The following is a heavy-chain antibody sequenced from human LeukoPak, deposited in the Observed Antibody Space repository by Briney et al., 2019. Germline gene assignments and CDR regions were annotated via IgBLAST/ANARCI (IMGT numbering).Heavy chain of an antibody. Sequence: ASVKVSCKTFGYTFSDYYMHGLRQVAGQGLEGMGWINPSNGGVNYAQTFQGRVTMTRDTSINTAYMDLSNLKSDDMAVYYCASDYYYASVSSNFDYWGPGTLVTVSS. CDR1: GYTFSDYY. J-gene: IGHJ4*02. D-gene: IGHD3-10*01. CDR3: ASDYYYASVSSNFDY. V-gene: IGHV1-2*02. CDR2: INPSNGGV.